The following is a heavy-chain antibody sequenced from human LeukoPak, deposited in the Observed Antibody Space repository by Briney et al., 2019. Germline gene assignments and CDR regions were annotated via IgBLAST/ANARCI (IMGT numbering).Heavy chain of an antibody. CDR3: AREGGFYRPLDY. CDR2: VHLDGKT. D-gene: IGHD3-3*01. V-gene: IGHV4-4*02. CDR1: GGSITTTNW. J-gene: IGHJ4*02. Sequence: SETLSLTCGVSGGSITTTNWWTWVRQPPGKGLEWIGEVHLDGKTNYNPSLESRLTISVDLSENHISLRLTSVTAADTAVYYCAREGGFYRPLDYSGQGTLVTVSS.